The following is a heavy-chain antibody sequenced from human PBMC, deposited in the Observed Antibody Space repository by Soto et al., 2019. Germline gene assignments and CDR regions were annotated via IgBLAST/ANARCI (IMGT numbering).Heavy chain of an antibody. CDR1: GGTFSSYT. V-gene: IGHV1-69*04. D-gene: IGHD3-10*01. CDR3: ARDSPAYGSGSYYNEPYYYYRMDV. J-gene: IGHJ6*02. CDR2: IIPILGIA. Sequence: SVKVSCKASGGTFSSYTISWVRQAPGQGLEWMGRIIPILGIANYAQKFQGRVTITADKSTSTAYMELSSLRSEDTAVYYCARDSPAYGSGSYYNEPYYYYRMDVWGQGTTVTVTS.